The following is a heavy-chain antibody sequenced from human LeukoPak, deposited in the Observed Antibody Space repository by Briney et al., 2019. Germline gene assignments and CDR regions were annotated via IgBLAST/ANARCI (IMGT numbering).Heavy chain of an antibody. V-gene: IGHV3-48*01. CDR2: ISSSSSTI. CDR1: GFTFSSYS. CDR3: ARDPTGYGYCSSTSCKTRGYFDY. D-gene: IGHD2-2*03. Sequence: GGSLRLSCAASGFTFSSYSMNWVRQAPGKGLEWVSYISSSSSTIYYADSVKGRFTISRDNAKNSLYLQMNSLRAEDTAVYYCARDPTGYGYCSSTSCKTRGYFDYWGQGTLVTVSS. J-gene: IGHJ4*02.